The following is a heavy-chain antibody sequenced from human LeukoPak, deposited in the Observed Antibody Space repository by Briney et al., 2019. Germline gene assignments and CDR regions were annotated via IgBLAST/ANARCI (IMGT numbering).Heavy chain of an antibody. J-gene: IGHJ4*02. CDR2: NYYSGST. D-gene: IGHD6-19*01. V-gene: IGHV4-59*01. Sequence: PSETLSLTCAVYGGSFSGYYWSWIRQPPGKGLEWIGYNYYSGSTNYNPSLKSRVTISVDTSKNQFSLKLNSVTAADTAVYYCARDLGISGWYAPPLAYFDYWGQGTLVTVSS. CDR3: ARDLGISGWYAPPLAYFDY. CDR1: GGSFSGYY.